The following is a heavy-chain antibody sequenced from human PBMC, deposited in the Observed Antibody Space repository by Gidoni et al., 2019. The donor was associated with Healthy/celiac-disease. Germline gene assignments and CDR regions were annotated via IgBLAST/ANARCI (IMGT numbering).Heavy chain of an antibody. V-gene: IGHV4-34*01. Sequence: QVQLQQWGAGLLKPSETLSLTCAVYGGSFSGYYWSWIRQPPGKGLEWIGEINHSGSTNYNPSLKSRVTISVDTSKNQFSLKLSSVTAADTAVYYCARGRITMVREYYYYYGMDVWGQGTTVTVSS. D-gene: IGHD3-10*01. CDR1: GGSFSGYY. CDR2: INHSGST. CDR3: ARGRITMVREYYYYYGMDV. J-gene: IGHJ6*02.